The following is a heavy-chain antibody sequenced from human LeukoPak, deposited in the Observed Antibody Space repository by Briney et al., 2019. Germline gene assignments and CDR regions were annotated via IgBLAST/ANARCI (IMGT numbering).Heavy chain of an antibody. D-gene: IGHD1-7*01. CDR3: ARGRSKYNWNYGFYAFDI. Sequence: PSETLSLTCTVSGGSISSSSYYWGWIRQPPGKGLEWIGEINHSGSTNYNPSLKSRVTISVDTSKNQFSLKLSSVTAADTAVYYCARGRSKYNWNYGFYAFDIWGQGTMVTVSS. CDR2: INHSGST. CDR1: GGSISSSSYY. J-gene: IGHJ3*02. V-gene: IGHV4-39*07.